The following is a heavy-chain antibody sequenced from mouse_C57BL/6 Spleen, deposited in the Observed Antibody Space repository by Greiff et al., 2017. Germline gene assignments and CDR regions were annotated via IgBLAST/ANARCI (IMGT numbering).Heavy chain of an antibody. CDR2: INPSNGGT. CDR1: GYTFTSYW. V-gene: IGHV1-53*01. CDR3: ARSGLYWGVDY. Sequence: QVQLKQPGTELVKPGASVKLSCKASGYTFTSYWMHWVKQRPGQGLEWIGNINPSNGGTNYNEKFKSKATLTVDKSSSTAYMQLSSLTSEDSAVYYGARSGLYWGVDYWGQGTTLTVAS. J-gene: IGHJ2*01. D-gene: IGHD2-1*01.